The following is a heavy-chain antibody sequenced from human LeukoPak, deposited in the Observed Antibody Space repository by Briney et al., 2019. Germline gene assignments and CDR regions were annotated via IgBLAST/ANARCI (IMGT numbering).Heavy chain of an antibody. V-gene: IGHV3-53*01. Sequence: GGSLRLSCAASGVTVSRNYMTWVRQAPGKGLKWVSIIYGGGTTDYADSVKGRFTISRDNSKNTLYLQMNNLRAEDTAIYYCVRAALWFGEGPAFDSWGRGTLVTVSS. CDR1: GVTVSRNY. D-gene: IGHD3-10*01. J-gene: IGHJ4*02. CDR2: IYGGGTT. CDR3: VRAALWFGEGPAFDS.